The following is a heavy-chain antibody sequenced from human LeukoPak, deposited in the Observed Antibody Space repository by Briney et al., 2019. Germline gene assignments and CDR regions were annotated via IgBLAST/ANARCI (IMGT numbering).Heavy chain of an antibody. CDR1: GGSFSGYY. J-gene: IGHJ3*02. D-gene: IGHD3-22*01. CDR2: INHSGST. V-gene: IGHV4-34*01. CDR3: ARSMIVVVTTMSAFDI. Sequence: SETLSLTCAVYGGSFSGYYWSWIRRPPGKGLEWIGEINHSGSTNYNPSLKSRVTISVDTSKDQFSLKLSSVTAADTAVYYCARSMIVVVTTMSAFDIWGQGTMVTVSS.